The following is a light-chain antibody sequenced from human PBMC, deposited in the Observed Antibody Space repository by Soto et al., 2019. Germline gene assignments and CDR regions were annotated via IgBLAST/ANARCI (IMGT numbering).Light chain of an antibody. CDR2: DAF. V-gene: IGKV1-5*01. CDR1: QNINNW. Sequence: DIQMTQSPSTLSASVGDRVTITCRASQNINNWMAWYHQKPGEAPKLLIYDAFSLQTGVPFTFSGSGSGTEFSLTISSMQPDDFGTYYRQKYHTFPLTFGGGTKVEIK. CDR3: QKYHTFPLT. J-gene: IGKJ4*01.